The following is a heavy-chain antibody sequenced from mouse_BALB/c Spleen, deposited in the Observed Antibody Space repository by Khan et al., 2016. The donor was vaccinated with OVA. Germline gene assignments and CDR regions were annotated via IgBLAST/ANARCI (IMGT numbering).Heavy chain of an antibody. CDR2: ISDGGSYT. V-gene: IGHV5-4*02. CDR3: ARGENWSFDY. J-gene: IGHJ2*01. D-gene: IGHD4-1*01. CDR1: GFTFSDYY. Sequence: EVQGVESGGGLVKPGGSLKLSCAASGFTFSDYYMYWVRQTPEQRLEWVATISDGGSYTYYPDSVKGRFTISRDNAKNNLYLQMSSLKSEDTAMYYCARGENWSFDYWGQGTTLTVSS.